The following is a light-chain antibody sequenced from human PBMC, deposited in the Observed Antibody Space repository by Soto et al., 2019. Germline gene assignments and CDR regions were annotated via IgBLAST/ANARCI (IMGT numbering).Light chain of an antibody. V-gene: IGLV7-46*01. CDR1: SGPVTRGHY. CDR2: DTN. Sequence: QAVVTQEPSLTVSPGGTVTLTCGSSSGPVTRGHYPYWFQQKPGQGPRALIFDTNARHSWTPARFSGSLLGDKAALTLAGAQPEDEADYYCLVAYSGFVIFGGGTTLTVL. J-gene: IGLJ2*01. CDR3: LVAYSGFVI.